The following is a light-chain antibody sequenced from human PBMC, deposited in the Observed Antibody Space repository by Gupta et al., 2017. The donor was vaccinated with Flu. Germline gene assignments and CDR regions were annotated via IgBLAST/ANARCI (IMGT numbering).Light chain of an antibody. Sequence: TTQYGRASQSFSSNYLAWYQQKPGQAPRLLIYAASSRAAGIPDRFSGSGSGTDFTLTISRLQPEDFAVYYCQQYGASTWTFGQGTKVEIK. V-gene: IGKV3-20*01. CDR3: QQYGASTWT. CDR2: AAS. J-gene: IGKJ1*01. CDR1: QSFSSNY.